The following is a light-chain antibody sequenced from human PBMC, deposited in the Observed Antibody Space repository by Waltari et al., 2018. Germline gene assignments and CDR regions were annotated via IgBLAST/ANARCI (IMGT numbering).Light chain of an antibody. CDR1: QSIRNN. J-gene: IGKJ3*01. CDR2: GAS. CDR3: QQYNNWPPT. Sequence: VMTHSPATLSVSPGERVILSCRASQSIRNNLAWYQQKHDQAPRLLIYGASTRATGTAARFSDSGSGTEFTLTISSLQSEDFALYFCQQYNNWPPTFGPGTKVDI. V-gene: IGKV3-15*01.